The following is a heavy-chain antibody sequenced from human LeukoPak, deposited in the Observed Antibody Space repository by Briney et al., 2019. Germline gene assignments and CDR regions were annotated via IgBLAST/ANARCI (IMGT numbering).Heavy chain of an antibody. D-gene: IGHD3-10*01. CDR3: ARDPSGAAFDI. J-gene: IGHJ3*02. Sequence: SGGSLRLSCAASGFTFSSYEMNWVRQAPGKGLEWVSIIYSGGSTYYADSVKGRFTISRDNSKNMLYLQMNSLRAEDTAVYYCARDPSGAAFDIWGQGTMVTVSS. CDR2: IYSGGST. CDR1: GFTFSSYE. V-gene: IGHV3-66*01.